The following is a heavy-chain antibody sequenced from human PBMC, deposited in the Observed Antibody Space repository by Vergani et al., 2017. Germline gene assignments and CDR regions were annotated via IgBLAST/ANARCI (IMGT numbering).Heavy chain of an antibody. CDR1: GFTFRIYG. CDR2: IKSKIDGGTI. D-gene: IGHD3-22*01. V-gene: IGHV3-15*01. CDR3: TKGRYDSSAYIAFDY. J-gene: IGHJ4*02. Sequence: VQLVESGGGVVQPGGSLRLSCIASGFTFRIYGMHWVRQAPGKGLEWVGRIKSKIDGGTIDYAAPVKGRFTISRDDSKNTVYLQVNSLRSEDTAVYYCTKGRYDSSAYIAFDYWGQGTLVTVSS.